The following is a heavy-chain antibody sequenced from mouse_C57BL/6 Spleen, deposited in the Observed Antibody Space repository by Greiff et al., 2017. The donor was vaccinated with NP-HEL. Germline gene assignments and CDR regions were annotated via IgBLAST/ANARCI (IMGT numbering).Heavy chain of an antibody. CDR2: INPNNGGT. CDR3: ARMPIYYDYDNYAMDY. V-gene: IGHV1-18*01. J-gene: IGHJ4*01. CDR1: GYTFTDYN. Sequence: EVQLQQSGPELVKPGASVKIPCKASGYTFTDYNMDWVKQSHGKSLEWIGDINPNNGGTIYNQKFKGKATLTVDKSSSTAYMELRSLTSEDTAVYYCARMPIYYDYDNYAMDYWGQGTSVTVSS. D-gene: IGHD2-4*01.